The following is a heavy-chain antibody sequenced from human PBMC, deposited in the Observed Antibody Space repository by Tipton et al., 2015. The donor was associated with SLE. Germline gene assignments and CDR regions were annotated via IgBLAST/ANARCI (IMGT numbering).Heavy chain of an antibody. J-gene: IGHJ3*02. Sequence: GLVKPSQTLTLTCTVSGVSISSASYYWNWIRQPAGKGLEWIGRAYTTGSPYYNPSLESRVAISMDTSKNQFSLKLTAVTAADTAVYYCARTLDDLDIWGQGTMVTVSS. CDR1: GVSISSASYY. V-gene: IGHV4-61*02. CDR3: ARTLDDLDI. D-gene: IGHD2-2*03. CDR2: AYTTGSP.